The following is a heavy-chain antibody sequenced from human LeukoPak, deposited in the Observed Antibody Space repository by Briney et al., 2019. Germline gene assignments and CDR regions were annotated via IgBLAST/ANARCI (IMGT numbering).Heavy chain of an antibody. Sequence: ASVKVSCKASGYTFTSYDINWVRQATGQGLEWMGWMNPNSGNTGYAQKFQGRVTMTRNTSISTAYMELSSLRSEDTAVYYCARGTWGIAAAGNPTIDYWGQGTLVTVSS. CDR3: ARGTWGIAAAGNPTIDY. J-gene: IGHJ4*02. CDR1: GYTFTSYD. V-gene: IGHV1-8*01. CDR2: MNPNSGNT. D-gene: IGHD6-13*01.